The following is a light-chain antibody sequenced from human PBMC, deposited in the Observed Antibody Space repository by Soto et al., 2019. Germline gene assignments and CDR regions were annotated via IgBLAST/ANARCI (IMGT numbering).Light chain of an antibody. Sequence: EIILTQSPASLSVSPGERATLSCRASQSVNNNLAWYQQNPGKAPRLLIYGASNRATGVQGRFRGSGSETEFTLTITFLQSEDCAVYVCQQYQNLPPHTLGQRTKLDIK. V-gene: IGKV3D-15*03. CDR2: GAS. CDR1: QSVNNN. CDR3: QQYQNLPPHT. J-gene: IGKJ2*01.